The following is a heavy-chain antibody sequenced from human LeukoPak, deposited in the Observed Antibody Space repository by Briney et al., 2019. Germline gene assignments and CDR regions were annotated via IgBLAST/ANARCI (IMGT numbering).Heavy chain of an antibody. CDR1: GFTLSSYA. CDR2: MSSDGSST. Sequence: PGGSLRLSCAASGFTLSSYAMLWVRPAPGKALVWFSRMSSDGSSTTYADSVQGRFTISRDNAKNTLYLQMNSLRAEDTAVYYCAKAFASGSEPYYFDYWGQGTLVTVSS. CDR3: AKAFASGSEPYYFDY. D-gene: IGHD1-26*01. V-gene: IGHV3-74*01. J-gene: IGHJ4*02.